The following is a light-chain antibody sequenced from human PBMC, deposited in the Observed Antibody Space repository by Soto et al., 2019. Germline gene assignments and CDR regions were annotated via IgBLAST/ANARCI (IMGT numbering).Light chain of an antibody. J-gene: IGKJ1*01. CDR2: DAS. CDR1: QSISTW. CDR3: QQYNSYLWT. V-gene: IGKV1-5*01. Sequence: NQSPSTLSASVGDRVTITCRASQSISTWLAWYQQKPGKAPKLLIYDASSLESGVPSRFSGSGSGTEFTLTISSLQPDDFATYYCQQYNSYLWTCGQGTKVDIK.